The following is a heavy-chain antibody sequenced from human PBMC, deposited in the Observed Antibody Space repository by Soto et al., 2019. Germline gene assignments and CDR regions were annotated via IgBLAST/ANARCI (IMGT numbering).Heavy chain of an antibody. CDR1: CSTFASSG. CDR2: ISAYNGNT. CDR3: ARGMRIAAAGNDYYYYYSMDG. V-gene: IGHV1-18*01. D-gene: IGHD6-13*01. J-gene: IGHJ6*02. Sequence: ASARGSCPASCSTFASSGISWLRQAPGQGLDWMGWISAYNGNTNYAQKLQGRVTMTTDTSTSTAYMELRSLRSDDTAVYYCARGMRIAAAGNDYYYYYSMDGWGQGTTVTVSS.